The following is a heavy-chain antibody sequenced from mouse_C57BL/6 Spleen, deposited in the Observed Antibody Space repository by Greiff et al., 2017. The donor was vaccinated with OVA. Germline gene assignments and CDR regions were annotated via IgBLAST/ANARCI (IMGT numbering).Heavy chain of an antibody. V-gene: IGHV1-74*01. D-gene: IGHD1-1*01. Sequence: VQLQQPGAELVKPGASVKVSCKASGYTFTSYWLHWVKQRPGQGLVWIGRFHPSDSDTISNQKFKGKATLTVDKSSSTAYMQLSSLTSEDSAVYYCARSSPLDFDVWGTGTTVTVSS. J-gene: IGHJ1*03. CDR2: FHPSDSDT. CDR3: ARSSPLDFDV. CDR1: GYTFTSYW.